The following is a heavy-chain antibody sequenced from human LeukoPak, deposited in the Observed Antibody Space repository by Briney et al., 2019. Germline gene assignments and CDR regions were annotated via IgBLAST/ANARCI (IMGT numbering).Heavy chain of an antibody. J-gene: IGHJ3*02. Sequence: VASVKVSCKASGYTFTSYYMHWVRQAPGQGLEWMGIINPSGGSTSYAQKFQGRVTMTRDMSTSTVYMELSSLRSEDTAAYYCVVGIAAAGTIAFDIWGQGTMVTVSS. V-gene: IGHV1-46*01. CDR2: INPSGGST. CDR1: GYTFTSYY. CDR3: VVGIAAAGTIAFDI. D-gene: IGHD6-13*01.